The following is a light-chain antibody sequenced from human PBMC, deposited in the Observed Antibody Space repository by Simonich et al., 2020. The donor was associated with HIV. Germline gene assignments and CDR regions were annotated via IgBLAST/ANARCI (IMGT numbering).Light chain of an antibody. CDR2: KDS. CDR1: ALPNQY. J-gene: IGLJ2*01. CDR3: QSADSSGTYVL. V-gene: IGLV3-25*03. Sequence: SYELTQPPSVSVSPGQTARITCSGDALPNQYAYWFQQKPGQAPVLIICKDSERPSGIPERFSGSSSGTTVTLTISGVQAEDEADYYCQSADSSGTYVLFGGGTKLTVL.